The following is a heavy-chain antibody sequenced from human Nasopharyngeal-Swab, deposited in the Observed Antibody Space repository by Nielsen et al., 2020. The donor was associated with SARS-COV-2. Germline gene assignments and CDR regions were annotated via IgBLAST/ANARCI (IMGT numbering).Heavy chain of an antibody. CDR3: AKGGHGYSYGLVDY. V-gene: IGHV3-9*01. CDR2: ISWNSGSI. D-gene: IGHD5-18*01. Sequence: GGSLRLSCAASGFTFDDYAMHWVRQAPGKGLEWVSGISWNSGSIGYADSVKGRFTISRDNAKNSLYLQMNSLRAEDTALYYCAKGGHGYSYGLVDYWGQGTLVIVSS. J-gene: IGHJ4*02. CDR1: GFTFDDYA.